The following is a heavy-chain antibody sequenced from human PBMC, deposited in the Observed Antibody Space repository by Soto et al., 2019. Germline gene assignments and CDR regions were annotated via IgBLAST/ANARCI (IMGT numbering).Heavy chain of an antibody. Sequence: QVQLQGSDPRLLKPSETLSLTCTVSGASVTSYYWSWIRQPAGKGLDWIGRIYTSANTDYHPSLKSRVTLSLETSQNQVSLKLSSVTAADTAIYYGARDGVGPHGMDVWGQGTTVTVSS. J-gene: IGHJ6*02. CDR2: IYTSANT. CDR3: ARDGVGPHGMDV. D-gene: IGHD2-8*01. V-gene: IGHV4-4*07. CDR1: GASVTSYY.